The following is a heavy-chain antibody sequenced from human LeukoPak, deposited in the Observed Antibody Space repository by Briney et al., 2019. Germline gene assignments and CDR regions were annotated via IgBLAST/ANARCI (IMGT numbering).Heavy chain of an antibody. CDR1: GFTFSSYW. CDR2: IKQDGSEK. V-gene: IGHV3-7*01. J-gene: IGHJ3*02. D-gene: IGHD1-26*01. Sequence: GGSLRLSCAASGFTFSSYWMSWVRQAPGKGLEWVANIKQDGSEKYYVDSVKGRFTISRDNAKNSLYLQMNSLRAEDTAVYYCARESGGSYLAFDIWGQGTMVTVSS. CDR3: ARESGGSYLAFDI.